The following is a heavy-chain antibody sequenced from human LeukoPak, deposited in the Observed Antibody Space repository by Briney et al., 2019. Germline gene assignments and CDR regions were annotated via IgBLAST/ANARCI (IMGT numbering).Heavy chain of an antibody. V-gene: IGHV5-51*01. Sequence: GESLKISCKGSGYSFSNYWIGWVRQMPGKGPEWMGIIYPGDSDTRYSPSFQGQVTISADKSISTAYLQWSSLKASDTAMYYCARPGQLGEYTPYYFDFWGQGTLVTVSS. CDR3: ARPGQLGEYTPYYFDF. D-gene: IGHD3-16*01. J-gene: IGHJ4*02. CDR1: GYSFSNYW. CDR2: IYPGDSDT.